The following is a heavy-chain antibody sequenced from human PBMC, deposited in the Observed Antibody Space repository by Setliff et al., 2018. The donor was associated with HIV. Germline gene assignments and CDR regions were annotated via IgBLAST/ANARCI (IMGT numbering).Heavy chain of an antibody. J-gene: IGHJ4*02. CDR2: IIPILGTE. CDR3: ARDHQTMLWLDY. D-gene: IGHD2-21*01. V-gene: IGHV1-69*10. Sequence: GASVKVSCKPSGYTFTAYGLSWVRQAPGQGFEWMGGIIPILGTEKYAQKFHGRVTLTADMSTNTAYMELRSLTSEDTAVYYCARDHQTMLWLDYWGQGTLVTVSS. CDR1: GYTFTAYG.